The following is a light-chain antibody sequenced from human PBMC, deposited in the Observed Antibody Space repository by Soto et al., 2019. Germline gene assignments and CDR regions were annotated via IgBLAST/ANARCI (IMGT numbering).Light chain of an antibody. Sequence: DIVMTQSPDSLAVSLGERATINCKSSQSVLSSSNNKNYLAWFQQKPGQPPKLLIYWASTRASGVPDRFSGSGSGTDFTLNISSLQAEDVAVYFCQHYYSSPLTFGGGTKVEIK. CDR1: QSVLSSSNNKNY. V-gene: IGKV4-1*01. CDR2: WAS. CDR3: QHYYSSPLT. J-gene: IGKJ4*01.